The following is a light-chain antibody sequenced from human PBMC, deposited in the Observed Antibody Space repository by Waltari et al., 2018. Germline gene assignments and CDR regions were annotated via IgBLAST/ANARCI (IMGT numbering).Light chain of an antibody. CDR2: DVN. CDR1: SNDVGGYNY. CDR3: SSYSTSGTWV. Sequence: QSALTQPASVSGSPGQSITISCTGTSNDVGGYNYVSWCQQHPGKAPKPVVYDVNHRPAGVSNRFSGSQSGNTASLTISGLQTEDEADYYCSSYSTSGTWVFGGGTKLAVL. J-gene: IGLJ3*02. V-gene: IGLV2-14*03.